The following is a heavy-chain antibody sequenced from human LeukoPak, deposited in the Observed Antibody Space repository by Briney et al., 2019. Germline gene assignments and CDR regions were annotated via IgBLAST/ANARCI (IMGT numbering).Heavy chain of an antibody. CDR1: GFTFSTYA. Sequence: PGGSLRLSCAASGFTFSTYAMHWVRQAPGHGLVWEAVISYDGSNKYYADSVKGRFTISRDNSKNTLYLQMNSLRAEDTAVYYCVSFFRLKTAYGMDVWGQGTTVTVSS. J-gene: IGHJ6*02. CDR3: VSFFRLKTAYGMDV. D-gene: IGHD3-3*01. V-gene: IGHV3-30*04. CDR2: ISYDGSNK.